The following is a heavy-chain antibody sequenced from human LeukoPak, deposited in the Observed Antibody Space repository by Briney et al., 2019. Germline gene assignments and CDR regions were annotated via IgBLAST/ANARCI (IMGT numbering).Heavy chain of an antibody. V-gene: IGHV4-39*07. Sequence: SETLSLTCTVSGGSISSSSYYWGWIRQPPGKGLEWIGEINHSGSTNYNPSLKSRVTISVDTSKNQFSLKLSSVTAAGTAVYYCARGRGYNNRFDPWGQGTLVTVSS. J-gene: IGHJ5*02. CDR3: ARGRGYNNRFDP. CDR1: GGSISSSSYY. CDR2: INHSGST. D-gene: IGHD6-13*01.